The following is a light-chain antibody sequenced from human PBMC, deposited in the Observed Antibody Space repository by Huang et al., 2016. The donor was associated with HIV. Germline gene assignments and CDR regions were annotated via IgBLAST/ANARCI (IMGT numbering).Light chain of an antibody. V-gene: IGKV3-11*01. J-gene: IGKJ5*01. CDR1: QSVSSY. Sequence: EIVLTQSPATLSLSPGERATLSCRASQSVSSYLAWYQQKPGQAPRLLIYDAASRATGTPARFSGSGSGTDFTLTISSLEAEDFAVYYCQQHRNWPITFGQGTRLEIK. CDR3: QQHRNWPIT. CDR2: DAA.